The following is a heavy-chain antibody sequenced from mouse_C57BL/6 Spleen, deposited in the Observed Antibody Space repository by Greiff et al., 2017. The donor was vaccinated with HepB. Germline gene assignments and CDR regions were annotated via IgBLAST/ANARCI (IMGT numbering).Heavy chain of an antibody. CDR3: ARWDYYGCSNYFDY. Sequence: QVQLQQSGAELMKPGASVKLSCQATGYTFTGYWIEWVKQRPGHGLEWIGEILPGSGSTNYNEKLKGTTTFTADTSSNTAYMPLIILTTEDSAIYYCARWDYYGCSNYFDYWGQGTTLTVSS. D-gene: IGHD1-1*01. CDR2: ILPGSGST. J-gene: IGHJ2*01. CDR1: GYTFTGYW. V-gene: IGHV1-9*01.